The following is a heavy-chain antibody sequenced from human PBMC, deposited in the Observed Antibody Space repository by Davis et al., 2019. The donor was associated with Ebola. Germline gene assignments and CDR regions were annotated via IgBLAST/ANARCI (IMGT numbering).Heavy chain of an antibody. CDR1: GFTFSSYA. D-gene: IGHD2-2*01. CDR2: ISYDGSNK. J-gene: IGHJ4*02. Sequence: GESLKISCAASGFTFSSYAMHWVRQAPGKGLEWVAVISYDGSNKYYADSVKGRFTISRDNSKNTLYLQMNSLRAEDTAVYYCARCERSCSSTSCPYYFDYWGQGTLVTVSS. CDR3: ARCERSCSSTSCPYYFDY. V-gene: IGHV3-30-3*01.